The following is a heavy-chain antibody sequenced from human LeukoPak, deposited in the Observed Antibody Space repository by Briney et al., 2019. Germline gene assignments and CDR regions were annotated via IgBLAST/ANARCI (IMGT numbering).Heavy chain of an antibody. V-gene: IGHV4-59*01. Sequence: PSETLSLTCTVSGGSISSYYWSWIRQPPGKGLEWIGYIYYSGSTNYNPSLKSRVTISVDTSKNQFSLKLSSVTAADTAVYYCARLHVRWIDYWGQGTLVTVSS. D-gene: IGHD4-23*01. CDR3: ARLHVRWIDY. CDR2: IYYSGST. J-gene: IGHJ4*02. CDR1: GGSISSYY.